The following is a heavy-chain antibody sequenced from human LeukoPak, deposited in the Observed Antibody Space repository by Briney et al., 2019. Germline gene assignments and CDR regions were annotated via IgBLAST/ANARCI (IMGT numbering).Heavy chain of an antibody. J-gene: IGHJ4*02. Sequence: GASVKVSCKASGGTFSSYAISWVRQAPGQGLEWMGGIIPIFGTANYAQKFQGGVTITADESTSTAYMELSSLRSEDTAVYYCARGDTLGRIDYWGQGTLVTVSS. D-gene: IGHD3-16*01. CDR2: IIPIFGTA. CDR1: GGTFSSYA. V-gene: IGHV1-69*13. CDR3: ARGDTLGRIDY.